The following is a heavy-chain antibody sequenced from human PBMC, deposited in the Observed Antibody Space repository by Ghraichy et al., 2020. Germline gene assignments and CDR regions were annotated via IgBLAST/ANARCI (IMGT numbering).Heavy chain of an antibody. Sequence: GESLNISCAASGFTFSSYEMIWVRQAPGKGLEWVSYISSSGSPIYYANSVKGRFTISRDNSKNSLYLQMNSLRAEDTALYYCTRVVAGAFDIWGQGTMVTVSS. CDR2: ISSSGSPI. J-gene: IGHJ3*02. CDR3: TRVVAGAFDI. CDR1: GFTFSSYE. V-gene: IGHV3-48*03. D-gene: IGHD5-12*01.